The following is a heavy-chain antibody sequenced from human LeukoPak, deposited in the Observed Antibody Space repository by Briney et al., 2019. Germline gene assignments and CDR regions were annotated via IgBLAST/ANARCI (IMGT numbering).Heavy chain of an antibody. CDR1: GYTFTGYY. Sequence: ASVKLSCKASGYTFTGYYMHWVRQSPGQGLEWMGWINPNSGGTNYAQKFQGRVTMTRDTSISTAYMELSRLRSDDTAAYYCRTDRYGDYGDYIDYWGQRTVVTVSS. J-gene: IGHJ4*02. V-gene: IGHV1-2*02. D-gene: IGHD4-17*01. CDR2: INPNSGGT. CDR3: RTDRYGDYGDYIDY.